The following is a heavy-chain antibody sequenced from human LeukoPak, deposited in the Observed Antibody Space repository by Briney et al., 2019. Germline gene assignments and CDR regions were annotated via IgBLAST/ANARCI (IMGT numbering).Heavy chain of an antibody. CDR2: INPNSGGT. CDR3: ARKAAGYYYYYYYVDV. CDR1: GYTFTGYY. D-gene: IGHD6-13*01. J-gene: IGHJ6*03. V-gene: IGHV1-2*02. Sequence: GASVKVSCKASGYTFTGYYMHWVRQAPGQGLEWMGWINPNSGGTNYAQKFQGRVTMTRNTSISTAYMELSSLRSEDTAVYYCARKAAGYYYYYYYVDVWGKGTTVTVSS.